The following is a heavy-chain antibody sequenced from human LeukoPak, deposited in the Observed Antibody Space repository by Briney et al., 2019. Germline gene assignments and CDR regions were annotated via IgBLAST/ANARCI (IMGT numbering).Heavy chain of an antibody. CDR2: ISYDEINK. Sequence: GGSLRLFCAASGFTFSSYGMHWVRQAPGKGLEWVAVISYDEINKYYADSVKGRFTISRDNSKNTLYLQMNSLRAEDTAVYYCAKEGFDSWGQGTLVTVSS. CDR3: AKEGFDS. V-gene: IGHV3-30*18. CDR1: GFTFSSYG. J-gene: IGHJ4*02.